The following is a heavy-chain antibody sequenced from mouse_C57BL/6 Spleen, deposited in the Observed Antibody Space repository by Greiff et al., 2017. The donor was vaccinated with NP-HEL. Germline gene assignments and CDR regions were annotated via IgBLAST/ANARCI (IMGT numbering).Heavy chain of an antibody. D-gene: IGHD2-4*01. J-gene: IGHJ3*01. Sequence: VQLQESGPELVKPGASVKISCKASGFAFSSSWMNWVKQRPGKGLEWIGRIYPGDGDTYYNGKFKGKATLTADKSSSTAYMQLSSLTSEDSAVYVCASSPMITTDWFAYWGQGTLVTVSA. CDR2: IYPGDGDT. CDR1: GFAFSSSW. V-gene: IGHV1-82*01. CDR3: ASSPMITTDWFAY.